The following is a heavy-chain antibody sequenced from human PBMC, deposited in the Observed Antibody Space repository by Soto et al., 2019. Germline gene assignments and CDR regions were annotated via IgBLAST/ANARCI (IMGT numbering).Heavy chain of an antibody. Sequence: EVQLVQSGAEVKKPGESLMVSCKASGYDFNIYWIGWVRQLPGKGLEWMGVVYPDDSDTIYSPSFQGLVTISVAKSIRTAYLQWCSLKASDTAMYCSARGVRSTSPGGGLAVWGQGTTVIVSS. CDR1: GYDFNIYW. D-gene: IGHD2-2*01. CDR3: ARGVRSTSPGGGLAV. CDR2: VYPDDSDT. V-gene: IGHV5-51*03. J-gene: IGHJ6*02.